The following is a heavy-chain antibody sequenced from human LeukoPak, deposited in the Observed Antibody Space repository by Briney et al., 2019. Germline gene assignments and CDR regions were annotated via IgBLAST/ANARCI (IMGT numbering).Heavy chain of an antibody. CDR2: IYPGDSDT. CDR1: GYSFTSYW. D-gene: IGHD3-10*01. Sequence: GESLQISCKGSGYSFTSYWFGWVRQLPAKGLEGRGLIYPGDSDTTYNPSIQGQVTISADKSISTAYLQWSSLKASDTAMYYCARSEVSFGEFNYWGQGTMVTVSS. J-gene: IGHJ4*02. V-gene: IGHV5-51*01. CDR3: ARSEVSFGEFNY.